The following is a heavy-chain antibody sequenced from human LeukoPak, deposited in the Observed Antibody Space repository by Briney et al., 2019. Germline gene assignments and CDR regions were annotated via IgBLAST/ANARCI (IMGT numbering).Heavy chain of an antibody. J-gene: IGHJ4*02. CDR1: GFTFSSYD. CDR2: IGSAGDT. D-gene: IGHD3-22*01. CDR3: ARERFESSGYHYDY. Sequence: GGSLRLSCAASGFTFSSYDMHWVRHAAGKGLEWVSAIGSAGDTYYPGSVKGRFTISRENAKNSLYLQMNSLRAGDTAVYYCARERFESSGYHYDYWGQGTLVTVSS. V-gene: IGHV3-13*01.